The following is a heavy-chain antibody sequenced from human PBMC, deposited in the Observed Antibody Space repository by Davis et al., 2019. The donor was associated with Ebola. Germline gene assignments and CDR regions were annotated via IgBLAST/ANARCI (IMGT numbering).Heavy chain of an antibody. J-gene: IGHJ6*04. D-gene: IGHD3-3*01. CDR1: VITFSSYA. Sequence: GGSLRLSCTDSVITFSSYAMTWVRQAPGKGLEWVSAISSSGGSTYYADSVKGRFTISRDNSKKTLYLQTNSLRAEDTAVYYCAKSGLSFGVVKYHYGMDVWGKGTTVTVSS. V-gene: IGHV3-23*01. CDR2: ISSSGGST. CDR3: AKSGLSFGVVKYHYGMDV.